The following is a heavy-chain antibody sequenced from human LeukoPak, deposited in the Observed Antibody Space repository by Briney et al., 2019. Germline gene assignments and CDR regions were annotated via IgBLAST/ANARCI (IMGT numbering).Heavy chain of an antibody. J-gene: IGHJ4*02. CDR1: GFTFDDYS. V-gene: IGHV3-43D*04. D-gene: IGHD3-22*01. Sequence: GGSLRLSCAASGFTFDDYSMHWVGQPPGKGLEWVSLITWDGGSTYYADSVKGRFTISRDNSKNTLYLQMNSLRAEDTAVHYCAKTDSSDYSYYFDYWGQGTLVTVSS. CDR2: ITWDGGST. CDR3: AKTDSSDYSYYFDY.